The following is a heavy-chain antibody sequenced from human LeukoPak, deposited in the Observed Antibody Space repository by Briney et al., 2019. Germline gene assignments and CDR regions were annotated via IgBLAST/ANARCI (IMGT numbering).Heavy chain of an antibody. D-gene: IGHD4-17*01. Sequence: GGSLRLSCAASGFTFSNYNMNWVRQAPGKGLEWVSYISSSTSTIYYADSVKGRFTISRDNAKNSLYLQMNSLRAEDTAVYYCAKEIWPTVTTPGWTYFDYWGQGTRVIVSS. CDR2: ISSSTSTI. CDR1: GFTFSNYN. V-gene: IGHV3-48*01. J-gene: IGHJ4*02. CDR3: AKEIWPTVTTPGWTYFDY.